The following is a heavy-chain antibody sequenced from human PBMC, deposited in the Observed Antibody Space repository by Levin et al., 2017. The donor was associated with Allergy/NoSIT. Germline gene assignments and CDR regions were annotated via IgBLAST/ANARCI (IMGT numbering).Heavy chain of an antibody. D-gene: IGHD6-19*01. J-gene: IGHJ4*02. CDR2: VYYSGST. Sequence: PGGSLRLSCSVSGVAITSSSYYWGWVRQSPGKGLEWLGSVYYSGSTDYNPSLKSRVTISVDTSKNRFSLRLTSVTAADTAVFYCATIVEAVAGLEYYFDNWGQGTLVTVSS. CDR1: GVAITSSSYY. CDR3: ATIVEAVAGLEYYFDN. V-gene: IGHV4-39*02.